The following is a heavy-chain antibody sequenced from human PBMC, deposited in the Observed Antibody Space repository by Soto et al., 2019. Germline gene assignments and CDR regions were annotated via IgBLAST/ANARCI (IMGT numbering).Heavy chain of an antibody. CDR3: ASRDPGTSVDY. V-gene: IGHV4-4*02. CDR2: IYRTGST. CDR1: GGSFTSNNW. Sequence: QVQLQEPGPGLVKPSGTLSLTCAVSGGSFTSNNWWTWVRQPPGQGLEWIGEIYRTGSTNYNPSLKSRVTISLDKSENQFSLKVPSLTAADTAVYYCASRDPGTSVDYWGQGTLVTVSS. D-gene: IGHD1-7*01. J-gene: IGHJ4*02.